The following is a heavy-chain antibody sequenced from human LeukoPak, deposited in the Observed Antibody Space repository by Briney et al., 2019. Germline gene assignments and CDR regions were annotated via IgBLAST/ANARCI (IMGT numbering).Heavy chain of an antibody. CDR3: ARASLYSSGWYYFDY. D-gene: IGHD6-19*01. V-gene: IGHV1-18*01. Sequence: ASVKVSCKASGYTFTSYDINWVRQAPGQGLEWMGWISAYNGNTNYAQKLQGRVTMTTDTSTSTAYMELRSLRSDDTAVYYCARASLYSSGWYYFDYWGQGTLVTVSS. J-gene: IGHJ4*02. CDR1: GYTFTSYD. CDR2: ISAYNGNT.